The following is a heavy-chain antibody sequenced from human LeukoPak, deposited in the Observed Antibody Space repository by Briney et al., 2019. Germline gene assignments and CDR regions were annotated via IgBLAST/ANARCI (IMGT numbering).Heavy chain of an antibody. J-gene: IGHJ4*02. D-gene: IGHD1-1*01. Sequence: PGGSLRLSCAASGFTFSSYSMNWVRQAPGKGLEWVAVISYDGSNKYYADSVKGRFTISRDNSKNTLYLQMNSLRAEDTAVYYCARGTGTTYYFDYWGQGTLVTVSS. CDR2: ISYDGSNK. CDR1: GFTFSSYS. CDR3: ARGTGTTYYFDY. V-gene: IGHV3-30*03.